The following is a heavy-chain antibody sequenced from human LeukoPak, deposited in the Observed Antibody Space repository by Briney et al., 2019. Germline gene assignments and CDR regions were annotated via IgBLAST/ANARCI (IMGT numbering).Heavy chain of an antibody. CDR3: ARVGGTYDFDN. V-gene: IGHV3-48*04. CDR2: VSSGSGTTM. J-gene: IGHJ4*02. CDR1: GFTFSHYS. Sequence: GGSLRLPCVASGFTFSHYSMSWVRQAPGKGLGWVSYVSSGSGTTMYYTDSVKGRFTISRDSAKNSLYLQMNSLRAEDTAVYYCARVGGTYDFDNWGQGTLVTVS. D-gene: IGHD1-26*01.